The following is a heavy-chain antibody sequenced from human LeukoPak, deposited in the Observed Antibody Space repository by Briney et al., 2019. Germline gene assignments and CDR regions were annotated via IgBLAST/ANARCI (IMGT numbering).Heavy chain of an antibody. D-gene: IGHD6-13*01. V-gene: IGHV1-69*01. CDR1: GGTFSSYA. Sequence: SVKVSCKASGGTFSSYAISWVRQAPGQGLEWMGGIIPIFGTANYAQKFQGRVTITADESTSTAYMELSGLRSEDTAVYYCASRGAAAGMGYYGMDVWGQGSTVTVSS. CDR3: ASRGAAAGMGYYGMDV. CDR2: IIPIFGTA. J-gene: IGHJ6*02.